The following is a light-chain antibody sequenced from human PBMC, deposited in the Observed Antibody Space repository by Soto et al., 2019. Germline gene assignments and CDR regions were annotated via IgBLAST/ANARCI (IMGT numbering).Light chain of an antibody. Sequence: QSVLTQPASVSGSPGQSITISCTGTSSDVGFYNLVSWYQQHPGKAPKVMIYEVNKRPSGVSNRFSGSKSGNTASLTISGLQAEDEADYYCCSYASSSTFRVLFGGGTQLTVL. V-gene: IGLV2-23*02. CDR3: CSYASSSTFRVL. CDR2: EVN. J-gene: IGLJ2*01. CDR1: SSDVGFYNL.